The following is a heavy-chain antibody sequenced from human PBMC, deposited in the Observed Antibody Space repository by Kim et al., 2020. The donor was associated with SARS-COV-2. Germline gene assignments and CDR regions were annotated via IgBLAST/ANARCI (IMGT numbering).Heavy chain of an antibody. CDR3: AGVGGLTGYGMDV. D-gene: IGHD3-9*01. V-gene: IGHV3-53*04. J-gene: IGHJ6*02. Sequence: ADSVKGRFTISRQNAKNTLYRQMSSRRAEDTAVYYCAGVGGLTGYGMDVWGQGTTVTVSS.